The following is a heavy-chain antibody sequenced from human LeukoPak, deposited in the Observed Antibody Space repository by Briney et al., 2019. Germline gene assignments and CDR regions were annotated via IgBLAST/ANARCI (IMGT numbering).Heavy chain of an antibody. CDR2: ISGSGGST. J-gene: IGHJ5*02. Sequence: PGGSLRLSCAASGFTFSSYAMSWVRQAPGKGLEWVSAISGSGGSTYYADSVKGRFTISRDNSKNTLYLQMNSLRAEDTAVYYCAKDPVTTVVREGSWFDPWGQGTLVTVSS. CDR1: GFTFSSYA. V-gene: IGHV3-23*01. CDR3: AKDPVTTVVREGSWFDP. D-gene: IGHD4-23*01.